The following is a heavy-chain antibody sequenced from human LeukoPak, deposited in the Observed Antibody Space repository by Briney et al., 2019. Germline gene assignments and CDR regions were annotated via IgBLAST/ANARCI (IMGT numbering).Heavy chain of an antibody. CDR3: ARGLYDFWSGYHEGYFDY. V-gene: IGHV1-8*02. J-gene: IGHJ4*02. Sequence: GASVTVSCKASGYTFTGYYMHWVRQAPGQGLEWMGWINPNSGNTGYAQKFQGRVIMTRNTSISTVYMELSSLRSEETAVYYCARGLYDFWSGYHEGYFDYWGQGTLVTVSS. D-gene: IGHD3-3*01. CDR1: GYTFTGYY. CDR2: INPNSGNT.